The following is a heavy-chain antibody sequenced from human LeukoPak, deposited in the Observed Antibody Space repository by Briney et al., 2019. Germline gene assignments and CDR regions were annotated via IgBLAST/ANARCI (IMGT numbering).Heavy chain of an antibody. CDR3: ARDGYYDSSGYPMDY. Sequence: PLASVKVSCKASGYTFTSYYMHWVRQAPGQGLEWMGIINPSGGSTSYAQKFQGRVTMTRDMSTSTVYMELSSLRSEDTAVYYCARDGYYDSSGYPMDYWGQGTLVTVSS. CDR1: GYTFTSYY. CDR2: INPSGGST. J-gene: IGHJ4*02. V-gene: IGHV1-46*01. D-gene: IGHD3-22*01.